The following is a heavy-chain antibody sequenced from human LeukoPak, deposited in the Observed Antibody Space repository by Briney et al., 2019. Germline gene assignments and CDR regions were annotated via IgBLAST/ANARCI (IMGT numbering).Heavy chain of an antibody. D-gene: IGHD3-22*01. V-gene: IGHV4-38-2*02. Sequence: SETLSLTCTVSGYSINSGYYWGWIRQPPGKGLEWIGSIYHSGSTYYNPSLKSRVTISVDTSKNQFSLKLSSVTAADTAVYYCARGDVDYYDSSGYGNWFDPWGQGTLVTVSS. J-gene: IGHJ5*02. CDR2: IYHSGST. CDR3: ARGDVDYYDSSGYGNWFDP. CDR1: GYSINSGYY.